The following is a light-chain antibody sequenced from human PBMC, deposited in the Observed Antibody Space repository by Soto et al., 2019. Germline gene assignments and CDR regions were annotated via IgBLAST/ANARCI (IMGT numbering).Light chain of an antibody. CDR1: QSISSC. CDR2: NAS. CDR3: QQYNSYPWT. V-gene: IGKV1-5*03. Sequence: DIQMTQSPSTLSAFVGDRVTITCRASQSISSCLAWYQQKPGKAPKLLIYNASSLETGVPSRFSGGGSGTEFTLTISSLQPDDFATYYCQQYNSYPWTFGQGTKVEIK. J-gene: IGKJ1*01.